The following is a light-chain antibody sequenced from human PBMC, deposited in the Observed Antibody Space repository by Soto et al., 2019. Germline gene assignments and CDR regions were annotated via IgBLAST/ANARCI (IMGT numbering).Light chain of an antibody. CDR2: DVS. Sequence: QSVLTKPASVSGSPGQSITISCTGTSSDVGDYNYVSWYQQHPGKAPKLVIFDVSDRPSGVSNRFSGSKSGNTASLTISGLQAEDEADYYCSSYTSSSTRVFGTGTKLTVL. V-gene: IGLV2-14*01. CDR3: SSYTSSSTRV. CDR1: SSDVGDYNY. J-gene: IGLJ1*01.